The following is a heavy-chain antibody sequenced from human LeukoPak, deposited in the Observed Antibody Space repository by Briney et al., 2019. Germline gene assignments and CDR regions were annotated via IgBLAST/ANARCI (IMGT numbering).Heavy chain of an antibody. V-gene: IGHV4-59*12. CDR1: GGSISSYY. D-gene: IGHD2-2*01. Sequence: SETLSLTCTVSGGSISSYYWSWIRQPPGKGLEWIGYIYYSGSTNYNPSLKSRVTMSVDTSKNQFSLKLSSVTAADTAVYYCARDRSFSSTSRSYNWFDPWGQGTLVTVSS. CDR3: ARDRSFSSTSRSYNWFDP. J-gene: IGHJ5*02. CDR2: IYYSGST.